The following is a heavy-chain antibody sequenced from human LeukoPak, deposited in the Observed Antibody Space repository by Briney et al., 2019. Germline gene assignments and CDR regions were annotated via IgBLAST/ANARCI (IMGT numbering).Heavy chain of an antibody. V-gene: IGHV4-34*01. CDR3: ARGASTLRYFDWLLYDY. CDR1: GGSFSGYY. CDR2: INHSGST. Sequence: PSETLSLTCAVHGGSFSGYYWSWIRQPPGKGLEWIGEINHSGSTNYNPSLKSRVTISVDTSKNQFSLKLSSVTAADTAVYYCARGASTLRYFDWLLYDYWGQGTLVTVSS. J-gene: IGHJ4*02. D-gene: IGHD3-9*01.